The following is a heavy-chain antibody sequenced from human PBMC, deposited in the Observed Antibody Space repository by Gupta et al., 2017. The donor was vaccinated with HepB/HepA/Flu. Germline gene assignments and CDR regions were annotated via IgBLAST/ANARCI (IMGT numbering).Heavy chain of an antibody. D-gene: IGHD2-2*01. V-gene: IGHV4-31*03. CDR3: ARYCSSTSCYRGYAFDI. Sequence: QVQLQESGPGLVKPSQTLSLTCTVPGGSISSDGYYWSWIRQHPGKGLEWIGYIYYSGSTYYNPSLKSRVTISVDTSKNQFSLKLSSGTAADTAVYYCARYCSSTSCYRGYAFDIWGQGTMVTVSS. CDR1: GGSISSDGYY. CDR2: IYYSGST. J-gene: IGHJ3*02.